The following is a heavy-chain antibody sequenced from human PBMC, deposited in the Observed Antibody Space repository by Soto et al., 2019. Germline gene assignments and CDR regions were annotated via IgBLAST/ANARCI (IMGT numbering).Heavy chain of an antibody. D-gene: IGHD3-22*01. Sequence: AVNGACKTSGGTFSSYAISWVRQAPGQGLEWMGGIIPIFGTANYAQKFQGRVTITADESTSTAYMELSSLRSEDTAVYYCAREWGYYDSSGYLPPHYYGMDAWGQGTTVTVSS. J-gene: IGHJ6*02. CDR3: AREWGYYDSSGYLPPHYYGMDA. CDR1: GGTFSSYA. CDR2: IIPIFGTA. V-gene: IGHV1-69*13.